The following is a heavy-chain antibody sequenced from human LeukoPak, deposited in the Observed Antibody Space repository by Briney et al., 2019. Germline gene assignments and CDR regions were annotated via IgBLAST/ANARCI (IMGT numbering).Heavy chain of an antibody. J-gene: IGHJ4*02. CDR1: GFTFDDYA. CDR3: AKTESSGSNYDLFDY. CDR2: ISWNSGSI. D-gene: IGHD1-26*01. Sequence: PGGSLRLSCAASGFTFDDYAMHWVRQAPGKGLEWVSGISWNSGSIGYADSVKGRFTISRDNAKNSLYLQMNSLRAEDTALYYCAKTESSGSNYDLFDYWGQGTLVTVSS. V-gene: IGHV3-9*01.